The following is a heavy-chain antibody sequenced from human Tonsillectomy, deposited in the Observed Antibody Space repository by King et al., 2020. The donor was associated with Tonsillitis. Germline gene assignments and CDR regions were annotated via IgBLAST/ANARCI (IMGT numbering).Heavy chain of an antibody. J-gene: IGHJ4*02. Sequence: VQLQQWGAGLLKPSETLSFTCAVYGGSFSGYYWIWIRQPPGKGLEWFGEINHSGSTNYNPSLKSRGTISVDTPKNQFSLKLSSVTAADTAVYYCAREIGFGELAMDYWGQGTLVTVSS. CDR1: GGSFSGYY. V-gene: IGHV4-34*01. CDR2: INHSGST. CDR3: AREIGFGELAMDY. D-gene: IGHD3-10*01.